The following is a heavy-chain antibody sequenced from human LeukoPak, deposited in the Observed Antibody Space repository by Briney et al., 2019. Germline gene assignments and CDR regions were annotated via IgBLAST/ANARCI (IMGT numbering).Heavy chain of an antibody. J-gene: IGHJ4*02. CDR1: GYTFSSYG. V-gene: IGHV1-18*01. Sequence: GASVKVSCRASGYTFSSYGISWVSQSPGQGVEWMGCISGYNGNTNYAQKLQGRVSMTTDTSTSTAYMELRSLRSDDTAVYYCARGENYYDSSGYYTYWGQGTLVTVSS. CDR3: ARGENYYDSSGYYTY. D-gene: IGHD3-22*01. CDR2: ISGYNGNT.